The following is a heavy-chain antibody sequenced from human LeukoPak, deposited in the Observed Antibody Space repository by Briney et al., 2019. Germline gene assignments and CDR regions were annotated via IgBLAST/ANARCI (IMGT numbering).Heavy chain of an antibody. Sequence: GGSLRLSCAASGFTFSSYAMSWVRQAPGKGLEWVGRIKSKTDGGTTDYAAPVKGRFTISRDDSRNTLYLQMNSLKSEDTAVYYCTTDNRGYYYGSGTYPGYWFDPWGQGTLVTVSS. D-gene: IGHD3-10*01. CDR1: GFTFSSYA. V-gene: IGHV3-15*01. CDR3: TTDNRGYYYGSGTYPGYWFDP. J-gene: IGHJ5*02. CDR2: IKSKTDGGTT.